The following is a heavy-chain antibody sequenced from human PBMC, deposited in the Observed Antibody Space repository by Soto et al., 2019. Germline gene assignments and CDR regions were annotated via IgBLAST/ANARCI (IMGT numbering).Heavy chain of an antibody. Sequence: SETLSLTCTVSGGSISSNYWTWIRQPPGKGLEWSGYVYNSGSTNYDPSLKSRVTISEDTSKSQFSLKVNSMTAADTAVYYCARYRREAVAGYTLDNWGQGILVTVSS. CDR3: ARYRREAVAGYTLDN. CDR2: VYNSGST. J-gene: IGHJ4*02. V-gene: IGHV4-59*01. D-gene: IGHD6-13*01. CDR1: GGSISSNY.